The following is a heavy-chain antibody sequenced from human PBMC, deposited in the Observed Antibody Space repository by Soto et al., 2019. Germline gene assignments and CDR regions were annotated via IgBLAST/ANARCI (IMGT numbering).Heavy chain of an antibody. V-gene: IGHV1-3*01. CDR3: VSRNASATGIDWLDP. CDR2: INAANGDT. CDR1: GYTFTSYG. Sequence: ASVKVSCKASGYTFTSYGIHWVRQAPGQRLEWMGWINAANGDTKYSPKFQGRVTITRDTSASTAYMELSSLRSEDTAVYYCVSRNASATGIDWLDPWGQGAMVTVYS. J-gene: IGHJ5*02. D-gene: IGHD6-13*01.